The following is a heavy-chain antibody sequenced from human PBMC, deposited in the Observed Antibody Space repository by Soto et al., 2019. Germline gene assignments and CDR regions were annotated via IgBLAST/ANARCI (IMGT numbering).Heavy chain of an antibody. CDR2: IYYSGST. CDR1: GGSISSSSYY. J-gene: IGHJ4*02. CDR3: ARHKRPYYYDSSGMDDY. D-gene: IGHD3-22*01. Sequence: PSETLSLTCTVSGGSISSSSYYWGWIRQPPGKGLEWIGSIYYSGSTYYNPSLKSRVTISVDTSKNQFSLKLSSVTAADTAVYYCARHKRPYYYDSSGMDDYWGQGTLVTVSS. V-gene: IGHV4-39*01.